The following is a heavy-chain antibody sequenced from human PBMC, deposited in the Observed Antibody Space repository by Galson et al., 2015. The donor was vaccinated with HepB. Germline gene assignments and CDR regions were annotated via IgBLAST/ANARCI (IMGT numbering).Heavy chain of an antibody. CDR2: ISGYSGDT. Sequence: SVKVSCKASGYTFSSYGFSWVRQAPGQGLEWMGWISGYSGDTNYAQKLQGRVTMTRDISTSTAYMELRSLRPDDTAVYYCAREGQLEPWGQGTLVTVSS. J-gene: IGHJ5*02. V-gene: IGHV1-18*01. CDR3: AREGQLEP. D-gene: IGHD1-1*01. CDR1: GYTFSSYG.